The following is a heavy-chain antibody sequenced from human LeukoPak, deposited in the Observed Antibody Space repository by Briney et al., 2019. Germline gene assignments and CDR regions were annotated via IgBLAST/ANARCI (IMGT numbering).Heavy chain of an antibody. CDR1: GGTFSSYA. CDR2: IIPILGIA. J-gene: IGHJ4*02. V-gene: IGHV1-69*04. CDR3: ARGGPLIAAAGAD. Sequence: SVKVSCKASGGTFSSYAISWVRQAPGQGLEWMGRIIPILGIANYAQKFQGRVTITADKSTSTAYMELSSLRSEDTAVYYCARGGPLIAAAGADWGQGTLVTVSS. D-gene: IGHD6-13*01.